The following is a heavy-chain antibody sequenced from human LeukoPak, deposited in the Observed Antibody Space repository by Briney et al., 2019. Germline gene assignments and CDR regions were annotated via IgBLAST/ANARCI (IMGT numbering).Heavy chain of an antibody. CDR1: GYTFTSYD. D-gene: IGHD3-10*01. CDR3: ATDRSLTMVLGDI. CDR2: MNPNSGNT. Sequence: GASVKVSCKASGYTFTSYDINWVRQATGQGLEWMGWMNPNSGNTGYAQKFQGRVTMTRNTSISTAYMELSSLRSEDTAVYYCATDRSLTMVLGDIWGQGTMVTVSS. J-gene: IGHJ3*02. V-gene: IGHV1-8*01.